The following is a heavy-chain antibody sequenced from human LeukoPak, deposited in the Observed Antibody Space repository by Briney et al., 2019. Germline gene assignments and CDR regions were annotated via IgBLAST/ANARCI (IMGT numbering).Heavy chain of an antibody. V-gene: IGHV4-59*08. CDR1: GGSISYYY. J-gene: IGHJ5*02. D-gene: IGHD3-10*01. CDR3: ARHYGP. Sequence: KPSGTLSLTCTVSGGSISYYYWSWIRQPPGKGLEWIGYIYYSGSTNYNPSLKSRVTISVDTSKNQFSLKLNSVTAADTAVYYCARHYGPWGQGTLVTVSS. CDR2: IYYSGST.